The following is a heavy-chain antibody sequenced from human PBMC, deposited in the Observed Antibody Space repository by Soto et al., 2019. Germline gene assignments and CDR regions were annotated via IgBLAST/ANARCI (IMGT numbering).Heavy chain of an antibody. CDR2: ILYEGSNK. J-gene: IGHJ4*02. D-gene: IGHD3-3*01. CDR1: GFTFSSYP. Sequence: QVQLVESGGGVVQPGRSLRLSCAASGFTFSSYPMHWVRQAPGKGLEWVGVILYEGSNKYYADSVKGRFTISRDNSKNTLYLQMNSLRAEDTAVYYCACTEYYDFWSGKLWGQGTLVTVSS. CDR3: ACTEYYDFWSGKL. V-gene: IGHV3-30-3*01.